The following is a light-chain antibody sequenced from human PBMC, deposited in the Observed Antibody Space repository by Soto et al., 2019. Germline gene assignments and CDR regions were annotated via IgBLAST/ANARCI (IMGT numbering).Light chain of an antibody. CDR2: DVT. V-gene: IGLV2-14*03. Sequence: QSALAQPASVSGSPGQSITISCTGTSSDVGAYNYVSWYQQHPGKAPKLMIYDVTNRPSGVSNRFSGSKSGYTASLTISGLQAEDEADYYCSSYTTSSTYVFGTGTKVTVL. CDR1: SSDVGAYNY. J-gene: IGLJ1*01. CDR3: SSYTTSSTYV.